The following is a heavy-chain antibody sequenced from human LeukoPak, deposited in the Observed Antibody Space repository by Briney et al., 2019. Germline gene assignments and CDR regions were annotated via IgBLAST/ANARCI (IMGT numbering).Heavy chain of an antibody. V-gene: IGHV3-23*01. CDR2: IGGSGGGT. CDR3: ARDGGSSGWAYYMDV. D-gene: IGHD6-19*01. Sequence: GGSLRLSCAVSGITLSNYGMSWVRRAPGKGLEWVAGIGGSGGGTNYADSVKGRFTISRDNAKNSLYLQMNSLRAEDTAVYYCARDGGSSGWAYYMDVWGKGTTVTVSS. J-gene: IGHJ6*03. CDR1: GITLSNYG.